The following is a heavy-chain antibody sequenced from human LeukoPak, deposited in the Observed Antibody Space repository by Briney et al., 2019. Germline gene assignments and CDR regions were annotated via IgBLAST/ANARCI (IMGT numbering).Heavy chain of an antibody. V-gene: IGHV3-33*05. CDR3: ARDRPEYQLLEGWFDP. Sequence: PGRSLRLSCAASGLTFRSYGMHWVRQAPGKGLEWVAVISYDGSNKYYADSVKGRFTISRDNSKNTLYLQMNSLRAEDTAVYYCARDRPEYQLLEGWFDPWGQGTLVTVSS. CDR1: GLTFRSYG. J-gene: IGHJ5*02. D-gene: IGHD2-2*01. CDR2: ISYDGSNK.